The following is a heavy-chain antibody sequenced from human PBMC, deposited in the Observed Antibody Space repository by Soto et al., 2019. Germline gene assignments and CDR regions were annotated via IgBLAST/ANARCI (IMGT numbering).Heavy chain of an antibody. D-gene: IGHD2-2*01. J-gene: IGHJ6*03. CDR2: INHSGST. CDR3: AVLPAARNYYYYYMDV. Sequence: SETLSLTCAVYGGSFSGYYWSWIRQPPGKGLEWIGEINHSGSTNYNPSLKSRVTISVDTSKNQFSLKLSSVTAADTAVYYCAVLPAARNYYYYYMDVWGKGTTVTVSS. V-gene: IGHV4-34*01. CDR1: GGSFSGYY.